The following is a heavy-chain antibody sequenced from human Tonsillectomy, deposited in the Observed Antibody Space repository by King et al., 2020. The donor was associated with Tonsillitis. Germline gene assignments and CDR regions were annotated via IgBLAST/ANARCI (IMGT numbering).Heavy chain of an antibody. V-gene: IGHV5-51*01. CDR3: STLTRLLPHAAFDV. Sequence: VQLVESGAEVKKPGESLKISCKGSAYTFTDHWIGWVRQMPGKGLEWMGIINPGDTDIKYSPSFQGQVTISADKSINTAYLHWSSLKASDTALYYCSTLTRLLPHAAFDVWGQGTMVTVSS. CDR2: INPGDTDI. J-gene: IGHJ3*01. D-gene: IGHD3-22*01. CDR1: AYTFTDHW.